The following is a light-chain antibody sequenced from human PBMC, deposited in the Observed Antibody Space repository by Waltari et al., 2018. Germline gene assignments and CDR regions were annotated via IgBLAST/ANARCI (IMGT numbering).Light chain of an antibody. J-gene: IGKJ2*01. CDR3: QQRSSWPLYT. Sequence: EVVLTQSPATLSLSPGDRPSLSCRASQSINNNLACYQQKPGQAPRLLMFDASKRATGIPARFGGSGSGTDFTLTISSLEPEDFAVYYCQQRSSWPLYTFGPGTKLEIK. CDR2: DAS. V-gene: IGKV3-11*01. CDR1: QSINNN.